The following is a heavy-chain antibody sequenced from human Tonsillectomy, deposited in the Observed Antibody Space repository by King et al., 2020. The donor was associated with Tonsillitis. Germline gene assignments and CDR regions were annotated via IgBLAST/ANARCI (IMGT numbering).Heavy chain of an antibody. CDR2: ISSSSSYI. Sequence: VQLVDSGGGLVKPGGSLRLSCAASGFTFSSYSMNWVRQAPGKGLEWVSSISSSSSYIYYADSVKGRFTISRDNAKNSLYLQMNSLRAEDTAVYYCARDVHYYGSSDYYYFDYWGQGTLVTVSS. J-gene: IGHJ4*02. CDR1: GFTFSSYS. CDR3: ARDVHYYGSSDYYYFDY. V-gene: IGHV3-21*01. D-gene: IGHD3-22*01.